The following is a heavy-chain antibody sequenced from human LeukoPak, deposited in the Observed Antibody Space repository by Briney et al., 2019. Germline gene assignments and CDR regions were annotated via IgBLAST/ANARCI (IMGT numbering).Heavy chain of an antibody. J-gene: IGHJ6*03. CDR3: ARDRNWNYDYYYMDV. CDR2: IYSGGST. CDR1: GFTFSSYE. Sequence: GGSLRLSCAASGFTFSSYEMNWVRQAPGKGLERVSVIYSGGSTYYADSVKGRFTISRDNSKNTLYLQMNSLRAEDTAVYYCARDRNWNYDYYYMDVWGKGTTVTVSS. D-gene: IGHD1-1*01. V-gene: IGHV3-53*01.